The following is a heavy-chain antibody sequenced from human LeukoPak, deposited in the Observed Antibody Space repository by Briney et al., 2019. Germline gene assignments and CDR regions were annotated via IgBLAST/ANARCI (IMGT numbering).Heavy chain of an antibody. Sequence: PPETLSLTCTVSGGSISSSDYYWGWVRQPPGKELEWIGSIYYSGSSHYNPSLKSRVSMSRDTAKNQFSLNLSSVTAADTAVYYCARVGVTADFDYWGQGTLVTVSS. J-gene: IGHJ4*02. CDR2: IYYSGSS. CDR1: GGSISSSDYY. V-gene: IGHV4-39*07. CDR3: ARVGVTADFDY. D-gene: IGHD1-26*01.